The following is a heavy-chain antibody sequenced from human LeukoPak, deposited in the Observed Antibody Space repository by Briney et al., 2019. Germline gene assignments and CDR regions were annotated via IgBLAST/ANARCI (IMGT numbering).Heavy chain of an antibody. CDR2: IYHGDSDT. Sequence: GESLKISCKGSGYRFSSYWIGWVRQMPGKGLEWTGIIYHGDSDTRYSPSFQGLVTISADKSISTAYLQWSSLKASDTAMYFCARRDGSGSPHFDYWGQGTLVTVSS. J-gene: IGHJ4*02. D-gene: IGHD3-10*01. V-gene: IGHV5-51*01. CDR1: GYRFSSYW. CDR3: ARRDGSGSPHFDY.